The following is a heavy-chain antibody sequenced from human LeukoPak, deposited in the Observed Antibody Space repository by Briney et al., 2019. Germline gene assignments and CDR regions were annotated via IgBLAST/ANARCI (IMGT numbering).Heavy chain of an antibody. D-gene: IGHD3-16*01. CDR2: IIPIFGTA. CDR1: GGTFSSYA. V-gene: IGHV1-69*01. J-gene: IGHJ4*02. Sequence: SVKVSCKASGGTFSSYAISWVRQAPGQGLEWMGGIIPIFGTANYAQKFQGRVTITADESTSTAYMELSSLRSEDTAVYYCARVLGGLAFRTFDYWGQGTLVTVSS. CDR3: ARVLGGLAFRTFDY.